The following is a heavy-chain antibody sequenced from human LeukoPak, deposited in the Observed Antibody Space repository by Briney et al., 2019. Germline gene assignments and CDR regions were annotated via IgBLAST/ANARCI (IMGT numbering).Heavy chain of an antibody. J-gene: IGHJ3*02. V-gene: IGHV3-9*01. CDR2: ISWNSGSI. CDR1: GFTFDDYA. CDR3: ARGLLEWLLPDAFDI. Sequence: PGGSLRLSCAASGFTFDDYAMHWVRQAPGKGLEWVSGISWNSGSIGYADSVKGRFTISRDNAKNSLYLQMNSLRAEDTAVYYCARGLLEWLLPDAFDIWGQGTMVTVSS. D-gene: IGHD3-3*01.